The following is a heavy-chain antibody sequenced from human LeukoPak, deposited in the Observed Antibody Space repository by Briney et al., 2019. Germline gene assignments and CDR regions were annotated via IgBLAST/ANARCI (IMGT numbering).Heavy chain of an antibody. CDR3: ARGPRYFVI. V-gene: IGHV4-34*01. Sequence: SETLSLTCTVSGASISTYYWSWIRQPPGKGLEWIGEINHSGSTNYNPSLKSRVTISVDTSKNQFSLKLSSVTAADTAVYYCARGPRYFVIWGQGTMVTVSS. CDR2: INHSGST. CDR1: GASISTYY. J-gene: IGHJ3*02.